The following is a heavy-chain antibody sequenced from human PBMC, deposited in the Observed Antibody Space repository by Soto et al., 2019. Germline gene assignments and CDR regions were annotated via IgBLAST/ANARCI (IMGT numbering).Heavy chain of an antibody. J-gene: IGHJ4*02. CDR3: ANMAGGQYTYGDYAVDY. CDR2: ISGSGGST. V-gene: IGHV3-23*01. CDR1: GFTFSSYA. Sequence: EVQLLESGGGLVQPGGSLRLSCAASGFTFSSYAMSWVRQAPGKGLEWVSAISGSGGSTYYADSVKGRFTISRDNSKNTLYLQMNSLRAEDTAVYYCANMAGGQYTYGDYAVDYWGQGTLVTVSS. D-gene: IGHD4-17*01.